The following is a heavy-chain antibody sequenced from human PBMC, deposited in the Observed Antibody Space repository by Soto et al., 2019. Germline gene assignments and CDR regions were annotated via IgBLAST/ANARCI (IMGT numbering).Heavy chain of an antibody. V-gene: IGHV3-48*04. CDR3: ARRGGDCSGGRCPRAFDL. CDR1: GFRFKTYN. Sequence: EVQLVESGGGLVQPGGSLRLSCAASGFRFKTYNMNWVRQAPGKGLEWLSDISSSSSTINYADSVKGRFTISRDNDKNALYLQMHSLRAEDTAVYYCARRGGDCSGGRCPRAFDLWGQGTTVIVS. CDR2: ISSSSSTI. J-gene: IGHJ3*01. D-gene: IGHD2-15*01.